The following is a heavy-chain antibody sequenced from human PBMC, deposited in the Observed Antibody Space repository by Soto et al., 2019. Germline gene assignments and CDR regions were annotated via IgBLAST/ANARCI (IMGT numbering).Heavy chain of an antibody. CDR3: ARSLPGGTVFYMDI. Sequence: QLQLRESGPGLVQPAQTLSLTSTVAGGSITGGFSYWTWVRQHPGKGLEWVGHIYYSGTAYYNPSLKSRVALSVDPSQNRFSLKLSSVTAADTAIYFCARSLPGGTVFYMDIWGEGTTVTVSS. CDR1: GGSITGGFSY. CDR2: IYYSGTA. J-gene: IGHJ6*03. D-gene: IGHD1-26*01. V-gene: IGHV4-31*03.